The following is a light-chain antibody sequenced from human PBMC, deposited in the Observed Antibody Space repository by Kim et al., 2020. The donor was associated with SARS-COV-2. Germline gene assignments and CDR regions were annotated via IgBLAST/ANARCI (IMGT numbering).Light chain of an antibody. CDR3: QQHYTAPYT. CDR2: WAS. V-gene: IGKV4-1*01. CDR1: QSFLQRSQDKKF. J-gene: IGKJ2*01. Sequence: ATIDRASSQSFLQRSQDKKFLAWYPQRTGQSPKLLLYWASTRASGVSDRFSGSGSETDFTLTIDNLQAEDVAVYHCQQHYTAPYTFGQGTKLEI.